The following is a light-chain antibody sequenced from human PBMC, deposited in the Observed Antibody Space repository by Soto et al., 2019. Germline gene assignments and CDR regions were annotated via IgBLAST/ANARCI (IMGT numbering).Light chain of an antibody. J-gene: IGLJ7*01. CDR1: SSDIGGYNY. Sequence: QSALTQPPSVSGSPGQSVTISCTGTSSDIGGYNYVSWYQQLPGKAPKLMIYDVSKRPSGVPDRFSGSNSGNMASLTISGLQAEDEADYYCCSYAGTTHVFGTGTQLTVL. CDR2: DVS. CDR3: CSYAGTTHV. V-gene: IGLV2-11*01.